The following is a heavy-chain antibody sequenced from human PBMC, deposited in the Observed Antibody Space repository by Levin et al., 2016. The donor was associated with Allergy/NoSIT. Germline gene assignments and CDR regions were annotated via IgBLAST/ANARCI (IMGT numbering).Heavy chain of an antibody. V-gene: IGHV3-33*01. J-gene: IGHJ5*02. Sequence: GESLKISCAASGFTFSSYGMHWVRQAPGKGLEWVAVIWYDGSNKYYADSVKGRFTISRDNSKNTLYLQMNSLRAEDTAVYYCARASFRNWNDLGWFDPWGQGTLVTVSS. CDR1: GFTFSSYG. CDR2: IWYDGSNK. D-gene: IGHD1-20*01. CDR3: ARASFRNWNDLGWFDP.